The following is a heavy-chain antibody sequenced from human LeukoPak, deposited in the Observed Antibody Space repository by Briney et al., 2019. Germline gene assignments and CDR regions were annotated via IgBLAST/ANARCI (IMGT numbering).Heavy chain of an antibody. Sequence: SETLSLTCTVSGGSISSYYWNWIRQPPGRGLEWIGYIYYSGTTNYNPSLKSRVTISLDTSKNQFSLNVSSVTAADTAVCYCARGVPPGTNWFDPWGQGTLVTVSS. CDR2: IYYSGTT. J-gene: IGHJ5*02. D-gene: IGHD2-2*01. CDR3: ARGVPPGTNWFDP. CDR1: GGSISSYY. V-gene: IGHV4-59*01.